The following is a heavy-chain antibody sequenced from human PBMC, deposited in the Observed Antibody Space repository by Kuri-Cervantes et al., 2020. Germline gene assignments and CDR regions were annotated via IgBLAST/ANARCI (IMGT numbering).Heavy chain of an antibody. CDR1: GGTFSSYA. CDR2: IIPIFGTA. CDR3: ARVCSGGSCSPYYFYGMDV. D-gene: IGHD2-15*01. Sequence: GGSLRLSCKASGGTFSSYAISWVRQAPGQGLEWMGGIIPIFGTANYAQKFQGRVTITADESTSTAYMEVRSLRSDDTAVYYCARVCSGGSCSPYYFYGMDVWGQGTTVTVSS. V-gene: IGHV1-69*01. J-gene: IGHJ6*02.